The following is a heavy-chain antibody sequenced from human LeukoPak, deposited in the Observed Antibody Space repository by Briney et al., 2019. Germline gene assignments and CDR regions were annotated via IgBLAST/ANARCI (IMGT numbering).Heavy chain of an antibody. D-gene: IGHD3-9*01. J-gene: IGHJ4*02. V-gene: IGHV3-30*02. CDR2: IRYDGSNK. CDR3: AKWGGYYDILTGRGFFDY. Sequence: GGSLRLSCAASGFTFSSYGMHWVRQAPGKGLEWVAFIRYDGSNKYYADSVKGRFTISRDNSKNTLYLQMNSLRAEDTAVYYCAKWGGYYDILTGRGFFDYWGQGTLVTVSS. CDR1: GFTFSSYG.